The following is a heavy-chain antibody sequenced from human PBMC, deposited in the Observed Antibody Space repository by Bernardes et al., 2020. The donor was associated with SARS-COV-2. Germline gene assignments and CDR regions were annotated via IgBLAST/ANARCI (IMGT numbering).Heavy chain of an antibody. D-gene: IGHD3-16*02. CDR2: ISGTSVGT. CDR1: GFTFSAYT. Sequence: VSLRLSCAASGFTFSAYTMSWVRQAPGKGLEWVSTISGTSVGTYYADSVKGRFTISRDNSRTTLYLQMNSLRAEDTAVYYCAKGHSRYYYGMDVWGQGTTVTVSS. CDR3: AKGHSRYYYGMDV. J-gene: IGHJ6*02. V-gene: IGHV3-23*01.